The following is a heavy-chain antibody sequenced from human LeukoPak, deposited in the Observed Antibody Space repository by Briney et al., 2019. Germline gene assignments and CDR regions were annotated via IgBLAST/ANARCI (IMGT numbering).Heavy chain of an antibody. J-gene: IGHJ4*02. Sequence: PSETLSLTCAVYGGSFSGYYWSWIRQPPGKGLEWIGEINHSGSTNYNPSLKSRVTISVDTSKNQFSLKLSPVTAADTAVYYCARRYSSSGPDYWGQGTLVTVSS. D-gene: IGHD6-13*01. CDR2: INHSGST. V-gene: IGHV4-34*01. CDR1: GGSFSGYY. CDR3: ARRYSSSGPDY.